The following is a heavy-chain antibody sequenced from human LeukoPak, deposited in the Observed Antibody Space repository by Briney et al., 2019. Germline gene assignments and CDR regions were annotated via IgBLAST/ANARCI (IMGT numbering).Heavy chain of an antibody. V-gene: IGHV3-23*01. CDR3: VTDPGRDHAFDI. D-gene: IGHD1-26*01. CDR2: ISGGGGST. J-gene: IGHJ3*02. Sequence: GGSLRLSCAASGFTFSSYAMNWVRQAPGKGLEWVSLISGGGGSTYYADSVKGRFTISRDNSNNTLYLQMNSLRAEDTAVYYCVTDPGRDHAFDIWGQGTMVTVSS. CDR1: GFTFSSYA.